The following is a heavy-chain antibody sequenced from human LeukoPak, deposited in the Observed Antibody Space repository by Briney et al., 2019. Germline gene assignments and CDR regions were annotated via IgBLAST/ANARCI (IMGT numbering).Heavy chain of an antibody. Sequence: GRSLRLSCAASGFTFSTYAMSWVRQAPGKGLEWVSAISANGGRTYYADSVKGRFTISRDNSKNTLYLQMNSLRPEDTAVYYCAKSGLAMINYYFDYWGQGTLVTVSS. V-gene: IGHV3-23*01. D-gene: IGHD5-18*01. CDR3: AKSGLAMINYYFDY. J-gene: IGHJ4*02. CDR1: GFTFSTYA. CDR2: ISANGGRT.